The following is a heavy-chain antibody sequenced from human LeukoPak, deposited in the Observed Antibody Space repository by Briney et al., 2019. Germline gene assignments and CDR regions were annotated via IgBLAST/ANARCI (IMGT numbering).Heavy chain of an antibody. J-gene: IGHJ4*02. Sequence: GGSLRLSCTASGFTFSSYSMNWVRQAPGKGLEWVSYISSSGSTIYYADSVKGRFTISRDNAKNSLYLQMNSLRAEDTAVYYCASGSSSWYRPAFDYWGQGTLVTVSS. D-gene: IGHD6-13*01. V-gene: IGHV3-48*04. CDR1: GFTFSSYS. CDR2: ISSSGSTI. CDR3: ASGSSSWYRPAFDY.